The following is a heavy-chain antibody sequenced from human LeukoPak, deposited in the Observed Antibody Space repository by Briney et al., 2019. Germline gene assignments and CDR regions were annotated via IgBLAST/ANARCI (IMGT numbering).Heavy chain of an antibody. V-gene: IGHV4-59*01. J-gene: IGHJ4*02. CDR2: IYYSGST. CDR3: ARAPYSGFDY. Sequence: SETLSLTCTVSGGSISSYYWSWIRQPPGEGLEWIGYIYYSGSTNYNPSLKSRVTISVDTSKNQFSLKLSSVTAADTAVYYCARAPYSGFDYWGQGTLVTVSS. D-gene: IGHD1-26*01. CDR1: GGSISSYY.